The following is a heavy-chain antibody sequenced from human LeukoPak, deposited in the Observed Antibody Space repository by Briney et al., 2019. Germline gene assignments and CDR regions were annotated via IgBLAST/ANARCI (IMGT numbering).Heavy chain of an antibody. J-gene: IGHJ4*02. CDR2: ISSSSTTM. CDR3: ARDGSGSGNYYNLAGFDY. CDR1: GFTFNNHN. D-gene: IGHD3-10*01. V-gene: IGHV3-48*01. Sequence: GGSLRLSCAASGFTFNNHNMHWVHQAPGKGLEWLSYISSSSTTMYYADSVRGRFTISRDNAKNSLYLQMNSLRAEDTAVYYCARDGSGSGNYYNLAGFDYWGQGTLVTVSS.